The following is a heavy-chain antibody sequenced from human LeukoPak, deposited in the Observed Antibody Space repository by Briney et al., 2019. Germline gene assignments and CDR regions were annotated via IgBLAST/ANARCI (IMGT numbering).Heavy chain of an antibody. CDR3: ARGYCSSTTCYNAFDI. V-gene: IGHV3-74*01. D-gene: IGHD2-2*02. CDR1: GFTFSNYW. Sequence: GGSLRLSCAASGFTFSNYWMYWVRQAPGKGLVWVSRINNDAGTTTYAGSVKGRFSISRDNAKTTLYLQMNSLRAEDTAVYYCARGYCSSTTCYNAFDIWGQGTMVTVSS. CDR2: INNDAGTT. J-gene: IGHJ3*02.